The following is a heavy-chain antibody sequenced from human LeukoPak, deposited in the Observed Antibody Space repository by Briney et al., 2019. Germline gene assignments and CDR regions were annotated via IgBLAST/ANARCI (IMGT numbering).Heavy chain of an antibody. CDR3: AKGGTYYDYVWGSYCYFNFDY. D-gene: IGHD3-16*02. J-gene: IGHJ4*02. CDR2: ISGSGGST. Sequence: GGSLRLSCAASGFTFSSYAMSWVRQAPGKGLEWVSAISGSGGSTYYADSVKGRFTISRDNSKNTLYLQMNSLRAEDTTVYYCAKGGTYYDYVWGSYCYFNFDYWGQGTLVTVSS. V-gene: IGHV3-23*01. CDR1: GFTFSSYA.